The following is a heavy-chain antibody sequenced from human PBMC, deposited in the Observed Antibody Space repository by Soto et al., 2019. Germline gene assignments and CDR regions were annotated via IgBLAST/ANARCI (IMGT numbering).Heavy chain of an antibody. CDR3: ARGVVLMVYAIGPYDAFDI. D-gene: IGHD2-8*01. Sequence: VASVKVSCKASGYTFSSHGINWVRQAPGQGLEWMGWISGYSGNTGYAQKFQGRVTMTRNTSISTAYTELSSLRSEDTAVYYCARGVVLMVYAIGPYDAFDIWGQGTMVTVSS. CDR2: ISGYSGNT. J-gene: IGHJ3*02. V-gene: IGHV1-8*02. CDR1: GYTFSSHG.